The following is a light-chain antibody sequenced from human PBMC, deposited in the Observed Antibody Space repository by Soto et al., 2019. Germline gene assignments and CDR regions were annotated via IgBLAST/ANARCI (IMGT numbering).Light chain of an antibody. Sequence: EIVLTQSPGTLSLSPGERATLSCRASESVRGGFLAWYQQKPGQAPRLLLFGVSSRAAGIPGRFSGSGSGTDFTLTISRLEPEDFAVYFCQHYDTSPFIFGPGTKVDIK. CDR2: GVS. CDR1: ESVRGGF. V-gene: IGKV3-20*01. CDR3: QHYDTSPFI. J-gene: IGKJ3*01.